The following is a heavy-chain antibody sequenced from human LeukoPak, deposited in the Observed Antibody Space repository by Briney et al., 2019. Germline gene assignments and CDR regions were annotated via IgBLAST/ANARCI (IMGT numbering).Heavy chain of an antibody. J-gene: IGHJ4*02. D-gene: IGHD3-22*01. Sequence: ASVKVSCKASGYTFTSYGISWVRQAPGQVLEWMGWISAYNGNTNYAQKLQGRVTMTTDTSTSTAYMELRSLRSDDTAVYYCARRNYYDSSGYYAFDYWGQGTLVTVSS. CDR1: GYTFTSYG. V-gene: IGHV1-18*01. CDR3: ARRNYYDSSGYYAFDY. CDR2: ISAYNGNT.